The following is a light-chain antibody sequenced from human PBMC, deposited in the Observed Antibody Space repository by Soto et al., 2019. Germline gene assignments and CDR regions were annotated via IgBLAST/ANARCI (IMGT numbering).Light chain of an antibody. CDR3: QSYASSLSGYV. Sequence: QSVLTQPPSVSGAPGQSVTSSCTGSSSNIGAGYDVHWYQQLPGTAPKLLIYGNSNRPSGVPDRFSGSKSGTSASLAITGLQAEDEADYYCQSYASSLSGYVFGTGTKVTVL. CDR1: SSNIGAGYD. J-gene: IGLJ1*01. CDR2: GNS. V-gene: IGLV1-40*01.